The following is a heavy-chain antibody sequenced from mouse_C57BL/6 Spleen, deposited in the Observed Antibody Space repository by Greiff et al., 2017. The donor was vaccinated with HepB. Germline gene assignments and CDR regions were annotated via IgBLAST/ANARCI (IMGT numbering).Heavy chain of an antibody. Sequence: VQLQQSGAELVRPGASVKLSCTASGFNIKDDYMHWVKQRPEQGLEWIGWIDPENGDTEYASKFQGKATITADTSSNTAYLQLSSLTSEDTAVYYCTRGVGTDYWGQGTTLTVSS. CDR2: IDPENGDT. D-gene: IGHD1-1*01. V-gene: IGHV14-4*01. J-gene: IGHJ2*01. CDR1: GFNIKDDY. CDR3: TRGVGTDY.